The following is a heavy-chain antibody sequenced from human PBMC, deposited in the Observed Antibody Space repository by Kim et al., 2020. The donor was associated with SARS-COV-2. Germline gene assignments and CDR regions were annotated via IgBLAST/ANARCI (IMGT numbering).Heavy chain of an antibody. J-gene: IGHJ4*02. CDR1: GGSISSGGYS. Sequence: SETLSLTCAVSGGSISSGGYSWSWIRQPPGKGLEWIGYIYHSGSTYYNPSLKSRVTISVDRSKNQFSLKLSSVTAADTAVYYCASRRGSGYFVWWGQGTLVTVSS. CDR2: IYHSGST. D-gene: IGHD3-22*01. V-gene: IGHV4-30-2*01. CDR3: ASRRGSGYFVW.